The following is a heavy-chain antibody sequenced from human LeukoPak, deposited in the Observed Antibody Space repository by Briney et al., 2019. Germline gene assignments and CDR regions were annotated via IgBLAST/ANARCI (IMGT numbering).Heavy chain of an antibody. D-gene: IGHD3-10*01. Sequence: ASVKVSCKASGYTFTSYDINWVRQATGQGLEWMGWMNPNSGNTGYAQKFQGRVTITRNTSISTAYMELSSLRSEDTAVYYCAIHMARGVISWFDPWGQGTLVTVSS. J-gene: IGHJ5*02. CDR2: MNPNSGNT. CDR1: GYTFTSYD. CDR3: AIHMARGVISWFDP. V-gene: IGHV1-8*03.